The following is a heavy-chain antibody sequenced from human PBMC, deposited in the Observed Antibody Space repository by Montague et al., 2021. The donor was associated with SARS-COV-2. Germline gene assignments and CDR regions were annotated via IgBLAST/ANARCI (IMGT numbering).Heavy chain of an antibody. CDR2: IYHTGST. V-gene: IGHV4-4*02. CDR1: GDSISTDNW. Sequence: SETLSLTCVVSGDSISTDNWWTWVRLPPGKGLEWVGGIYHTGSTKYKPSLKSRVSMSIDTSKNQFSLKLSSVTAADTAVYYCARFAYRLLFIASYYGMDVWGQGTTVTVSS. CDR3: ARFAYRLLFIASYYGMDV. J-gene: IGHJ6*02. D-gene: IGHD2-2*01.